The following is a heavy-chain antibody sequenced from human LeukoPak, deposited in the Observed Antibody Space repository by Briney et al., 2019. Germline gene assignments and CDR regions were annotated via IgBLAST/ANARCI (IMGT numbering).Heavy chain of an antibody. CDR2: INPNSGGT. J-gene: IGHJ3*02. CDR1: GYTFTGYY. V-gene: IGHV1-2*02. Sequence: ASVKVSCKASGYTFTGYYMHWVRQAPGQGLEWMGWINPNSGGTNYAQKFQGRVTITRNTSISTAYMELNSLRSEDTAVYYCARGEMDYDSSGYYPEDAFDIWGQGTMVTVSS. CDR3: ARGEMDYDSSGYYPEDAFDI. D-gene: IGHD3-22*01.